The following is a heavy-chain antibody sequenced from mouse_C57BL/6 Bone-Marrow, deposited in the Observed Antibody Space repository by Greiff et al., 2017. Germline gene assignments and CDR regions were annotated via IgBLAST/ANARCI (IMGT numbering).Heavy chain of an antibody. V-gene: IGHV1-64*01. Sequence: QVQLQQPGAELVKPGASVKLSCKASGYTFTSYWMHWVKQRPGQGLEWIGMIHPNSGSTNYNEKFKSKATLTVDKSSSTAYMQLSSLTSEDSAVYYCARRLNYGSSLYYFDYWGQGTTLTVSS. J-gene: IGHJ2*01. CDR2: IHPNSGST. D-gene: IGHD1-1*01. CDR1: GYTFTSYW. CDR3: ARRLNYGSSLYYFDY.